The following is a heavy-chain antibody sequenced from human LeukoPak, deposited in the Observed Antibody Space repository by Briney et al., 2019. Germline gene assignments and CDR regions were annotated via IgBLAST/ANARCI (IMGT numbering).Heavy chain of an antibody. CDR2: INPNSGGT. CDR3: ARTEYSSSSSSDY. CDR1: GYTFTGYY. V-gene: IGHV1-2*06. Sequence: GASVKVSCKASGYTFTGYYMHWVRQAPGQGLEWMGRINPNSGGTNYAQKFQGRVTMTRDTSISTAYTELSRLRSDDTAVYYCARTEYSSSSSSDYWGQGTLVTVSS. J-gene: IGHJ4*02. D-gene: IGHD6-6*01.